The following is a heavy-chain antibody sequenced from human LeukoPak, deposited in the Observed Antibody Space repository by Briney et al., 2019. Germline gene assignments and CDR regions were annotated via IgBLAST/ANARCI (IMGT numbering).Heavy chain of an antibody. V-gene: IGHV3-7*03. CDR3: ARDLGLGKAAPAYYFDY. CDR2: IKQDGSEK. Sequence: GGSLRLSCAASGFTFSSYWMSWVRQAREKGLEWVAYIKQDGSEKYYVDSVKGRFTISRDNAKNSLYLQMNSLRAEDTAVYYCARDLGLGKAAPAYYFDYWGQGTLVTVSS. J-gene: IGHJ4*02. CDR1: GFTFSSYW. D-gene: IGHD6-6*01.